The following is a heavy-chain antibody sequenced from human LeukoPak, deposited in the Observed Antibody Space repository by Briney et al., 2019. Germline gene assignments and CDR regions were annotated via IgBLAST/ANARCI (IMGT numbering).Heavy chain of an antibody. CDR1: GGPISSSSYY. Sequence: SETLSLTCTVSGGPISSSSYYWGWIRQPPGKGLEGVGSIYYSGRTYYNPSLKSRVTISVDTSKNQFSLKLSSVTAADTAVYYCASFDYWGQGTLVTVSS. J-gene: IGHJ4*02. V-gene: IGHV4-39*01. CDR3: ASFDY. CDR2: IYYSGRT.